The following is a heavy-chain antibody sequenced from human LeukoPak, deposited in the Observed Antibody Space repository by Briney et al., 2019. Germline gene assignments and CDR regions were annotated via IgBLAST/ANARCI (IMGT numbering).Heavy chain of an antibody. V-gene: IGHV3-48*01. CDR2: ISSSSSTI. D-gene: IGHD3-3*01. J-gene: IGHJ4*02. CDR1: GFTFSSYS. CDR3: ARDERFLEWLLASDY. Sequence: PGGSLRLSCAASGFTFSSYSMNWVRQAPGKGLEWVSCISSSSSTIYYADSVKGRFTISRDNAKNSLYLQMNSLRAEDTAVYYCARDERFLEWLLASDYWGQGTLVTVSS.